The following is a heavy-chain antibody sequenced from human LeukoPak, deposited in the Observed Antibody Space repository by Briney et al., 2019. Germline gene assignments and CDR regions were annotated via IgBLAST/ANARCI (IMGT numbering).Heavy chain of an antibody. V-gene: IGHV3-21*01. CDR3: ARDRIPAASDY. D-gene: IGHD2-2*01. CDR1: GFTFSSYS. CDR2: ISSSSSYI. J-gene: IGHJ4*02. Sequence: GSLRLSCAASGFTFSSYSMNWVRQAPGKGLEWVSSISSSSSYIYYADSVKGRFTISRDNAKNSLYLQMSSLRAEDTAVYYCARDRIPAASDYWGQGTLVTVSS.